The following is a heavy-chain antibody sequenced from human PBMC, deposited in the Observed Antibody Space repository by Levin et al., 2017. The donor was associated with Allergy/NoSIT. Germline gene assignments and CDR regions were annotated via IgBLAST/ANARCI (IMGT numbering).Heavy chain of an antibody. CDR3: AKTYSSTWAFGD. CDR1: GGTFSAYA. Sequence: GASVKVSCKASGGTFSAYAVGWVRQAPGQGLEWMGGIIPLFGTTNYPQSFQDRVTITADESTTTAYLELNSLTSDDTAIYYCAKTYSSTWAFGDWGQGTLVTVSS. J-gene: IGHJ4*02. V-gene: IGHV1-69*13. CDR2: IIPLFGTT. D-gene: IGHD6-13*01.